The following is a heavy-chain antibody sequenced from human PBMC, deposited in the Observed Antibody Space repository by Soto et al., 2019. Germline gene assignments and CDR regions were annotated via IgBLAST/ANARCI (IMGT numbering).Heavy chain of an antibody. CDR2: IYSGGST. CDR1: AFTVSSNY. D-gene: IGHD2-21*01. CDR3: SRVHTPTETYHF. Sequence: RRSLRLSYAASAFTVSSNYMSWVRQAPGKGKAWVSLIYSGGSTYYADSVKGRFTISRDNSKNTLYLQMNSLRAEDTAVYYCSRVHTPTETYHFRGPAILVPVSS. J-gene: IGHJ4*02. V-gene: IGHV3-53*01.